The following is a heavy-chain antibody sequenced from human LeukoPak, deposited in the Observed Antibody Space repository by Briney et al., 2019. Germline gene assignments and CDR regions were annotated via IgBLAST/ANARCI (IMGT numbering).Heavy chain of an antibody. CDR2: ISYDGDSN. CDR3: ARFPSTRATFYYYYYMDV. Sequence: GTTLRLSCAASGFTFSAYAMHWVRQAPGKGLEWLAVISYDGDSNYYAGSVKGRFTISRDNSKNMVYLQMDSLRAEDTAVYYCARFPSTRATFYYYYYMDVWGRGTTVTVSS. V-gene: IGHV3-30*01. D-gene: IGHD1-1*01. CDR1: GFTFSAYA. J-gene: IGHJ6*03.